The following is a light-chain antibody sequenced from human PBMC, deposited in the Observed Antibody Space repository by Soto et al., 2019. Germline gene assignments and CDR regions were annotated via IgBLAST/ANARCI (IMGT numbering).Light chain of an antibody. J-gene: IGKJ1*01. V-gene: IGKV3-20*01. Sequence: EIVLTQSPATLSLSPGERATLSCRASQSVSSNFLAWYQHKPGQAPRLLIYDSSSRATGIPDRFSGSGSGTDFTLSISRLEPEDFAVYYCQQYDISQWTCGQWPKVHI. CDR1: QSVSSNF. CDR2: DSS. CDR3: QQYDISQWT.